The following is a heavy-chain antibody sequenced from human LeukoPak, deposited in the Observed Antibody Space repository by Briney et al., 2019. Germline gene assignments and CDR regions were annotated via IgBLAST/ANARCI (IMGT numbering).Heavy chain of an antibody. D-gene: IGHD3-22*01. V-gene: IGHV3-53*01. Sequence: PGGSLRLSCAASGFTVSRNYMTWVCQAPGKGLEWVSVIYSGGATYYADSVKGRFTISRDNSKNTLYLQMNSLRAEDTAVYYCARTSGYPYNFDNWGQGTLVTVSS. CDR2: IYSGGAT. J-gene: IGHJ4*02. CDR3: ARTSGYPYNFDN. CDR1: GFTVSRNY.